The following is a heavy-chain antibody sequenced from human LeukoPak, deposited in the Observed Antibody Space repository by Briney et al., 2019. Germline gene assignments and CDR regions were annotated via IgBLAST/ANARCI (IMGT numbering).Heavy chain of an antibody. Sequence: SETLSLTCTVSGGSISSYYWSWIRQPAGKGLEWIGRIYSSGTTNYNPSLKSRVTISIDTSKNEFSLRLTSVTAADTAVYYCAREANYYGSGSYFEGTFDYWGQGSLVTVSS. CDR2: IYSSGTT. CDR1: GGSISSYY. J-gene: IGHJ4*02. D-gene: IGHD3-10*01. V-gene: IGHV4-4*07. CDR3: AREANYYGSGSYFEGTFDY.